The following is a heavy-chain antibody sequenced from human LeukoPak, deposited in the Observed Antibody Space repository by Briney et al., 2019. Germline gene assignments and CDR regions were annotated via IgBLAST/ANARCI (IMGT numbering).Heavy chain of an antibody. Sequence: PSETLSLTCTVSGGSVSSGSYFWTWIRQPPGKGLEWIGYIHYSGSTNYNPSLKSRVTISVDTSKNQFSLKLSSVTAADTAVYYCARSPSGYRFDYWGQGTLVTVSS. D-gene: IGHD3-22*01. CDR2: IHYSGST. V-gene: IGHV4-61*01. CDR1: GGSVSSGSYF. J-gene: IGHJ4*02. CDR3: ARSPSGYRFDY.